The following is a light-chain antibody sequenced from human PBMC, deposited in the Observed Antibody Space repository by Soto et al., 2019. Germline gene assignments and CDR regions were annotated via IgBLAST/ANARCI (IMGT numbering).Light chain of an antibody. CDR1: SGDIGSYNR. Sequence: QSVLTQPASVSGSPGQSITISCTGTSGDIGSYNRVSWYQQHPGKAPKLIIYEVTGRPSGVSNRFSGSKSGKTDALTISGLQAEDEAEYYCRSHTNINPPACVFGTGTKGTVL. V-gene: IGLV2-14*01. CDR2: EVT. CDR3: RSHTNINPPACV. J-gene: IGLJ1*01.